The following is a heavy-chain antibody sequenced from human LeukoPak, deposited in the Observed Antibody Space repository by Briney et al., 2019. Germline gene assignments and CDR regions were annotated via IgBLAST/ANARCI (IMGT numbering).Heavy chain of an antibody. Sequence: GGSLRLSCAASGFTLSSYAMSWVRQAPGKGLEWVSSISGSGGTTYYADSVKSRFTVSRDNSKNTLYLQMNSLRAEDTAVYYCAKHSGYTYEYYFDYWGQGTLVTVSS. V-gene: IGHV3-23*01. CDR1: GFTLSSYA. D-gene: IGHD5-12*01. J-gene: IGHJ4*02. CDR3: AKHSGYTYEYYFDY. CDR2: ISGSGGTT.